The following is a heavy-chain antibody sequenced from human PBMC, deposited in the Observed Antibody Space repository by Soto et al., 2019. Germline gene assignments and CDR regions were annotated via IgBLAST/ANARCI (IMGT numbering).Heavy chain of an antibody. CDR3: ASPSPGDDAFDI. CDR2: MNPNSGNT. V-gene: IGHV1-8*01. Sequence: ASVKVSCKASGYTFTSYDINWVRQATGQGLEWMGWMNPNSGNTGYAQKFQGRVTMTRNTSIRTAYMELSSLRSEDTAVYYCASPSPGDDAFDIWGQGTMVTVSS. J-gene: IGHJ3*02. D-gene: IGHD3-16*01. CDR1: GYTFTSYD.